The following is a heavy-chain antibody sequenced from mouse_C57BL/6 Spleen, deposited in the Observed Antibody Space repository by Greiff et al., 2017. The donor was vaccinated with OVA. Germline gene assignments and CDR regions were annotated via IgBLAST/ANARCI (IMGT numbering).Heavy chain of an antibody. CDR3: ARGPKYYGSSGYFDV. D-gene: IGHD1-1*01. J-gene: IGHJ1*03. CDR1: GYTFTSYW. CDR2: IYPGSGST. Sequence: QVQLQQPGAELVKPGASVKMSCKASGYTFTSYWITWVKQRPGQGLEWIGDIYPGSGSTNYNEKFKSKATLTVDTSSSTAYLQLSSLTSEDSAVYYCARGPKYYGSSGYFDVWGTGTTVTVSA. V-gene: IGHV1-55*01.